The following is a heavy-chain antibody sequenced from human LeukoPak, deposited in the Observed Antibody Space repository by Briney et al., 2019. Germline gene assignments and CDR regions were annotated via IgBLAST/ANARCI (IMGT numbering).Heavy chain of an antibody. Sequence: SETLSLTCTVSGGSISSSSYYWGWIRQPPGKGLEWIGSIYYSGSTYYNPSLNSRVTISVDTSKNQFSLKLNSVTAADTAVYYCAREGSSWDPFDHWGQGTLVTVSS. J-gene: IGHJ4*02. CDR3: AREGSSWDPFDH. V-gene: IGHV4-39*07. D-gene: IGHD6-13*01. CDR1: GGSISSSSYY. CDR2: IYYSGST.